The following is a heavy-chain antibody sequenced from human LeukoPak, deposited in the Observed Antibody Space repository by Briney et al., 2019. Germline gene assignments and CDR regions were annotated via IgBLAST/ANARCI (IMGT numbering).Heavy chain of an antibody. J-gene: IGHJ5*02. CDR3: ARGGIVVVVAATPNWFDP. CDR1: GFTFDDYG. CDR2: INWNGGST. V-gene: IGHV3-20*04. Sequence: PGGSLRLSCAASGFTFDDYGMSWVRHAPGKGLEWVSGINWNGGSTGYADSVKGRFTISRDNSKNTLYLQMNSLRAEDTAVYYCARGGIVVVVAATPNWFDPWGQGTLVTVSS. D-gene: IGHD2-15*01.